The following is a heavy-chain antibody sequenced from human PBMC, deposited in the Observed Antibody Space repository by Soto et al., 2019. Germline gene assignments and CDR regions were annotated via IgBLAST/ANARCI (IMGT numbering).Heavy chain of an antibody. V-gene: IGHV3-23*01. CDR2: ISGSGGST. CDR1: GFTFSSYA. J-gene: IGHJ6*02. CDR3: ATGQEHYYYHGMDV. D-gene: IGHD1-26*01. Sequence: EVQLLESGGGLVQPGGSLRLSCAASGFTFSSYAMSWVRQAPGKGLEWVSAISGSGGSTYYADSVKGRFTISRDNSKNTLYLQMNSLRAEDTAVYYCATGQEHYYYHGMDVWGQGTTVTVSS.